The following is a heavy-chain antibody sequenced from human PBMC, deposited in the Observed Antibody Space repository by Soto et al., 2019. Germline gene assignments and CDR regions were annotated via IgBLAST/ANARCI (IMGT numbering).Heavy chain of an antibody. J-gene: IGHJ4*02. CDR2: IVXSGSP. Sequence: TISLTRGVSRRSISRGCYYSSWNRQHPRQGLEWIGYIVXSGSPYYNRSLKSRVTISVDTSKKQFSMKLSSVTASDTAVYYCARGGSYNDSRGWLIASDERGERTLVTVSS. D-gene: IGHD3-22*01. V-gene: IGHV4-31*11. CDR3: ARGGSYNDSRGWLIASDE. CDR1: RRSISRGCYY.